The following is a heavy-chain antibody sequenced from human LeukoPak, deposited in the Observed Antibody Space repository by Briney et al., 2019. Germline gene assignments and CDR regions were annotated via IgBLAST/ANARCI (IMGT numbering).Heavy chain of an antibody. Sequence: PGGSLRLSCAASGFTFSTNAMHWVRQAPGEGLEWVSGISPNSGTIYYADSVKGRFTISRDNSENTLYLQMNSLRAEDTVVYYCARGGDSSGSIRSGFDIWGQGTMVTVSS. V-gene: IGHV3-23*01. CDR2: ISPNSGTI. CDR3: ARGGDSSGSIRSGFDI. D-gene: IGHD3-22*01. CDR1: GFTFSTNA. J-gene: IGHJ3*02.